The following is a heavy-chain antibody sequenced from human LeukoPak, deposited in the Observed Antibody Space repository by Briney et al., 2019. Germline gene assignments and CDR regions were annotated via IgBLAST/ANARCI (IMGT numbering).Heavy chain of an antibody. CDR3: ARQDNYYFDY. J-gene: IGHJ4*02. CDR2: IYYSGTT. Sequence: SETLSLTCTGSGGSISSSTYYWGWIRQPPGKGLEWIGSIYYSGTTYYNPSLKSRVTISVDMSKNQFSLKLSSVTAADTAVYYCARQDNYYFDYWGQGILVTVS. D-gene: IGHD1-20*01. V-gene: IGHV4-39*01. CDR1: GGSISSSTYY.